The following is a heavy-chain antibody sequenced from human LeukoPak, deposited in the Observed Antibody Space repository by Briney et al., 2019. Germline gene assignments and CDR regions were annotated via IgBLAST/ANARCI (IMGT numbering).Heavy chain of an antibody. D-gene: IGHD6-13*01. Sequence: GGSLRLSCAASGFTFSSYAMSWVRQAPGKGLEWVSAISGSGGSTYYADSLKGRFTISRDNAKNSLYLQMDGLRAEDTAVYYCARLIIAAGAFDSWGQGTLVTVSS. J-gene: IGHJ4*02. V-gene: IGHV3-23*01. CDR3: ARLIIAAGAFDS. CDR1: GFTFSSYA. CDR2: ISGSGGST.